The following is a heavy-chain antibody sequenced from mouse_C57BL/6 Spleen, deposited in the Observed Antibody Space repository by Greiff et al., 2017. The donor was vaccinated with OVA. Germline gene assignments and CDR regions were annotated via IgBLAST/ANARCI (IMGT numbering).Heavy chain of an antibody. CDR2: IYPGGGYT. D-gene: IGHD1-1*01. Sequence: VKLQQSGAELVRPGTSVKMSCKASGYTFTNYWIGWAKQRPGHGLEWIGDIYPGGGYTNYNEKFKGKATLTADKSSSTAYMQFSSLTSEDSAIYYCALITTVVATGYFDYWGQGTTLTVSS. J-gene: IGHJ2*01. V-gene: IGHV1-63*01. CDR1: GYTFTNYW. CDR3: ALITTVVATGYFDY.